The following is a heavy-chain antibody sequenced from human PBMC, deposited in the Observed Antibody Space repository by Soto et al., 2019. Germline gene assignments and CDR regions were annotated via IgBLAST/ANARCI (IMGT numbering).Heavy chain of an antibody. V-gene: IGHV4-31*03. CDR1: RAFINSGGFY. CDR3: VRGGIAGHWFDP. D-gene: IGHD2-15*01. CDR2: IFHSGST. J-gene: IGHJ5*02. Sequence: PSETLSLTCSVSRAFINSGGFYYSWIRQPPGKGLEWLGYIFHSGSTLYKPSLRGRLTLSADTSRNQLSLHLTSVTAADTAVYYCVRGGIAGHWFDPWGQGILVTVSS.